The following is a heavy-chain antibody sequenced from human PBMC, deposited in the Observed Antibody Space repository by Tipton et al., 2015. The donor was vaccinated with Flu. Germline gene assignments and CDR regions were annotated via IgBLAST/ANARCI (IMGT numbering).Heavy chain of an antibody. CDR3: ARDFYGDYWRVLDY. J-gene: IGHJ4*02. CDR1: GGSISSYY. CDR2: INHSGST. D-gene: IGHD4-17*01. V-gene: IGHV4-34*01. Sequence: LRLSCTVSGGSISSYYWSWIRQPPGKGLEWIGEINHSGSTNYNPSLKSRVTISVDTSKNQFSLKLSSVTAADTAVYYCARDFYGDYWRVLDYWGQGTLVTVSS.